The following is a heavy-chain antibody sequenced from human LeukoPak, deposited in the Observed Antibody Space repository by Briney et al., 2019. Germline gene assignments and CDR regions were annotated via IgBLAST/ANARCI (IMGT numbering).Heavy chain of an antibody. V-gene: IGHV4-34*01. D-gene: IGHD3-10*01. CDR2: INHSGST. J-gene: IGHJ5*02. Sequence: SETLSLTCAVYGGSFSGYYWSWIRQPPGKGLEWIGKINHSGSTNYNPSLKSRVTISVDTSKNQFSLKLSSVTAADTAVYYCARDATYYYGSGKEYNWFDPWGQGTLVTVSS. CDR3: ARDATYYYGSGKEYNWFDP. CDR1: GGSFSGYY.